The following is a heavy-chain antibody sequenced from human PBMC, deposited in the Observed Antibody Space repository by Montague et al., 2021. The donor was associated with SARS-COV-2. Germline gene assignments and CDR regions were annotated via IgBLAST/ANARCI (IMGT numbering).Heavy chain of an antibody. Sequence: SETLSLTCTASGGSISGYYWSWIRQPPGKGLEWIGYIYYSGSTKYNPFLESRVTVSVDRSKNQVSLKSSSVTAADAAVYYCAREVMGSVNYYQAIKYGLDVWGQGTTVTVSS. CDR2: IYYSGST. V-gene: IGHV4-59*01. J-gene: IGHJ6*02. D-gene: IGHD3-10*01. CDR1: GGSISGYY. CDR3: AREVMGSVNYYQAIKYGLDV.